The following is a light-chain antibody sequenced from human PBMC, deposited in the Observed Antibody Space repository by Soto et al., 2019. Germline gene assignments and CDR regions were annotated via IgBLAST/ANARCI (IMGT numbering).Light chain of an antibody. Sequence: QSALTQPASVSGSPGQSITIPCTGISSDVGSSDLVSWYQQHPGRAPKLMIYEASKRPSGVSNRFSGSKSGNTASLTISGLQAEYEADYYCCSYSGSITWVFGGGTKLTVL. V-gene: IGLV2-23*01. CDR3: CSYSGSITWV. CDR1: SSDVGSSDL. CDR2: EAS. J-gene: IGLJ3*02.